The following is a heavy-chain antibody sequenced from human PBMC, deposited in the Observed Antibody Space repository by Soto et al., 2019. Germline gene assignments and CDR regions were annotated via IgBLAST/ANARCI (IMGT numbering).Heavy chain of an antibody. CDR3: ARDLPRASGYRTSTYNWFDP. CDR2: ISAYNGNT. D-gene: IGHD5-12*01. Sequence: GASVKVSCKASGYTFTSYGISWVRQAPGQGLEWMGWISAYNGNTNYAQKLQGRVTMTTDTSTSTAYMELRSLRSDDTAVYYCARDLPRASGYRTSTYNWFDPWGQGTLVTVSS. CDR1: GYTFTSYG. J-gene: IGHJ5*02. V-gene: IGHV1-18*01.